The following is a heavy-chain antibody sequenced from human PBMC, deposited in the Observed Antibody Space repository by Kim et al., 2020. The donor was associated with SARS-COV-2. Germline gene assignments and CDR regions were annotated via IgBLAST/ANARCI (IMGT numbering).Heavy chain of an antibody. J-gene: IGHJ4*02. V-gene: IGHV4-31*03. D-gene: IGHD3-22*01. Sequence: SETLSLTCTVSGGSISSGGYYWSWIRQHPGKGLEWIGYIYYSGSTYYNPSLKSRVTLSVDTSKNQFSLKLSSVTAADTAVYYCARARITMIVVVSTFDYWGQGTLVTVSS. CDR3: ARARITMIVVVSTFDY. CDR2: IYYSGST. CDR1: GGSISSGGYY.